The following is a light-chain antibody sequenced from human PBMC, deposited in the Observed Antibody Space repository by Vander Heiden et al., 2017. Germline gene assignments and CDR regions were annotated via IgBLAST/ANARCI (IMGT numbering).Light chain of an antibody. CDR1: QGISSY. Sequence: AIWMTQFPSLLSASTGDRVTISCRMSQGISSYLAWYQQKPGKAPELLIYAVSTLQSAVPSTLRGSASGTDFTLTIIFLHSEHFATSYFQQDDTLPLTFGGWTKVXIK. J-gene: IGKJ4*01. CDR2: AVS. V-gene: IGKV1D-8*02. CDR3: QQDDTLPLT.